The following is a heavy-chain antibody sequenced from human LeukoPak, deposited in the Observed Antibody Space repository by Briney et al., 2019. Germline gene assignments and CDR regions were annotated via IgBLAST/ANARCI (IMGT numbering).Heavy chain of an antibody. V-gene: IGHV4-39*07. J-gene: IGHJ4*02. CDR3: ARGFKEKRDCGGDCYRYFDY. CDR2: IYYSGST. Sequence: SETLFLTCTVSGGSISSSSYYWGWIRQPPGKGLEWIGSIYYSGSTYYNPSLKSRVTISVDTSKDQFSLKLSSVTAADTAVYYCARGFKEKRDCGGDCYRYFDYWGQGTLVTVSS. D-gene: IGHD2-21*02. CDR1: GGSISSSSYY.